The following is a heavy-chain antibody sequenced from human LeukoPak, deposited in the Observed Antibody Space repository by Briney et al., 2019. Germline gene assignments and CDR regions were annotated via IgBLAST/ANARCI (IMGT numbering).Heavy chain of an antibody. Sequence: GGSLRLSCAASEFTFSSYSMNWVRQAPGKGLQWLAVISYDGGKTYYADSVEGRFTISRDNSKSTVYLEINSLRSEDTAIYYCARGFNDFWSGSQLEYWGQGTLVTVSS. V-gene: IGHV3-30*03. D-gene: IGHD3-3*01. CDR3: ARGFNDFWSGSQLEY. CDR1: EFTFSSYS. J-gene: IGHJ4*02. CDR2: ISYDGGKT.